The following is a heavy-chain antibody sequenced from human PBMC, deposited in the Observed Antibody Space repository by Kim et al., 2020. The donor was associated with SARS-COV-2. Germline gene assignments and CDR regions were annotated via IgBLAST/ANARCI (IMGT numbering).Heavy chain of an antibody. CDR2: INHSGST. V-gene: IGHV4-34*01. Sequence: SETLSLTCAVYGGSFSGYYWSWIRQPPGKGLEWIGEINHSGSTNYNPSLKSRVTISVDTSKNQFSLKLSSVTAADTAVYYCARGPSSIAARTFDYWGQGTLVTVSS. CDR1: GGSFSGYY. D-gene: IGHD6-6*01. J-gene: IGHJ4*02. CDR3: ARGPSSIAARTFDY.